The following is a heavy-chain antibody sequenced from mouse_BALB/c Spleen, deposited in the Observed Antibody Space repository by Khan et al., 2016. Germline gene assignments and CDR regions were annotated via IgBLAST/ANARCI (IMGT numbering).Heavy chain of an antibody. V-gene: IGHV4-1*02. J-gene: IGHJ2*01. CDR2: INPDSSTI. D-gene: IGHD1-1*01. CDR1: GFDFSRYW. Sequence: LVEFGGGLVQPGGSLKLSCAASGFDFSRYWMSWVRQAPGQGLEWIGEINPDSSTINYTPSLKDKFIISRDNAKNTLYLQMSKVRSEDTAHYYCTRLFYYGTSDYWGQSTTLTVSS. CDR3: TRLFYYGTSDY.